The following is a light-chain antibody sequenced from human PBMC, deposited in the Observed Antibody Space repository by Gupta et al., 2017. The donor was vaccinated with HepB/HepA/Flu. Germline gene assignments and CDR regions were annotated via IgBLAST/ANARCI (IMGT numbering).Light chain of an antibody. V-gene: IGKV3-15*01. CDR1: QTTRTN. J-gene: IGKJ1*01. CDR2: GAS. CDR3: QQYNTWPRT. Sequence: EVVMTQSPATLSVSPGERATLSCRASQTTRTNLAWYQQKSGQAPRLLIYGASTRATDIPGRFSGSGSGTEFTLTISSLQSEDFAVYYCQQYNTWPRTFGQGTKVEIK.